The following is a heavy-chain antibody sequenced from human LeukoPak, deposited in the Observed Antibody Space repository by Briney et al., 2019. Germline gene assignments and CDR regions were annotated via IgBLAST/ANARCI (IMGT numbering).Heavy chain of an antibody. D-gene: IGHD2-15*01. CDR3: ARKRKGLVQCRGGSCYPAYYFDY. CDR1: GGSFSGYY. Sequence: SETLSLTCAVYGGSFSGYYWSWIRQPPRKGLEWIGEINHSGSTNYNPSLKSRVTISVDTSKNQFSLKLSSVTAAVTAVYCGARKRKGLVQCRGGSCYPAYYFDYGGQGTLVTVSS. CDR2: INHSGST. V-gene: IGHV4-34*01. J-gene: IGHJ4*02.